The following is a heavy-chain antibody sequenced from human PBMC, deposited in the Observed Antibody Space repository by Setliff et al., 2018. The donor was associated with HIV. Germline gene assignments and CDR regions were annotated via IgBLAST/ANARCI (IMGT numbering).Heavy chain of an antibody. CDR2: TNHRGRT. CDR1: GGSFNIYY. J-gene: IGHJ4*02. V-gene: IGHV4-34*01. CDR3: AGAGD. Sequence: PSETLSLTCAVYGGSFNIYYWNWIRQTPGKGLEWIGETNHRGRTNYNLSLKSRVAVSVDTSKNQFSLKLSSVTTADTAVYYCAGAGDWGQGMLVTVSS. D-gene: IGHD3-10*01.